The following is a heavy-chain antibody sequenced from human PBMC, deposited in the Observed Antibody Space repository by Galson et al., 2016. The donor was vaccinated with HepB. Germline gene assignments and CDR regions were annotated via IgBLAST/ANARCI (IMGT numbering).Heavy chain of an antibody. CDR3: ARGTSIIRGVLPRWFDP. Sequence: SETLSLTCTVSGGFVSRYCWSWIRQPPGKGLECMGFFCDNGKNNYNPSLMSRATISVDISQNQISLKLNSVTASDTAVYYCARGTSIIRGVLPRWFDPWGQGILVTVSS. J-gene: IGHJ5*02. CDR1: GGFVSRYC. CDR2: FCDNGKN. V-gene: IGHV4-59*02. D-gene: IGHD3-10*01.